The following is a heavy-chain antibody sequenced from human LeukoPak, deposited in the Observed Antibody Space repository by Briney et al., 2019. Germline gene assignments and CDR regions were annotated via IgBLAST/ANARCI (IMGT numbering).Heavy chain of an antibody. CDR1: GFTFSDYY. V-gene: IGHV3-11*04. Sequence: GGSLRLSCAASGFTFSDYYTAWIRQAPGKGLNWVSYISGSGTITYYADSLKGRFTISRDNAKNSLFLQMDSLRAEDTAVYYCVRILEGYSYYMDAWGKGTTVIVSS. CDR2: ISGSGTIT. CDR3: VRILEGYSYYMDA. J-gene: IGHJ6*03.